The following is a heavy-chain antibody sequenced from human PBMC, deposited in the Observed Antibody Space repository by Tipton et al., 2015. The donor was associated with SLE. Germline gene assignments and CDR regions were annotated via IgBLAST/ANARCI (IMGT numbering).Heavy chain of an antibody. V-gene: IGHV4-34*01. J-gene: IGHJ4*02. CDR2: INHSGST. CDR3: ARGVDGSGINY. D-gene: IGHD3-10*01. Sequence: TLSLTCAVYGGSFSGYYWSWIRQPPGKELEWIGEINHSGSTNYNPSLKSRVTISVDTSKNQFSLKLSSVTAADTAVYYCARGVDGSGINYWGRGTLVTVAS. CDR1: GGSFSGYY.